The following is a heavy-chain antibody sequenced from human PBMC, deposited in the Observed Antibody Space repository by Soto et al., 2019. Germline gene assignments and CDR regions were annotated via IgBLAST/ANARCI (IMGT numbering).Heavy chain of an antibody. J-gene: IGHJ4*02. Sequence: QMQLVESGGGVVQPGRSLRLSCAASGFTFSNYGMHWVRLAPGKGLEWVALIWNDGSKKYYADSVKGRFTISRDNSKNTLYLQMNTLRADDTAVYYCARDHIAVADNYFDYWGRGTLVSVSS. CDR1: GFTFSNYG. D-gene: IGHD6-19*01. CDR2: IWNDGSKK. V-gene: IGHV3-33*01. CDR3: ARDHIAVADNYFDY.